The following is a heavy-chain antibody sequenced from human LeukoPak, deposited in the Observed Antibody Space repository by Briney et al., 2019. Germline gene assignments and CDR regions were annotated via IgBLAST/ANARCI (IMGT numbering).Heavy chain of an antibody. CDR1: GYTFTSYY. J-gene: IGHJ4*02. Sequence: LVASVKVSCKASGYTFTSYYMHWVRQAPGQGLEWMGIINPSGGGTNYAQKFQGRVTMTRDTSISTAYMELSRLRSDDTAVYYCARVGDTYCGGDCSPFDYWGQGTLVTVSS. D-gene: IGHD2-21*02. V-gene: IGHV1-2*02. CDR3: ARVGDTYCGGDCSPFDY. CDR2: INPSGGGT.